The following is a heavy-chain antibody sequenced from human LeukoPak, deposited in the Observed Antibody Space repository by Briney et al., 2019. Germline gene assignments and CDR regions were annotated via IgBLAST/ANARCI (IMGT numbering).Heavy chain of an antibody. CDR3: ARDSVGATNYFDY. V-gene: IGHV3-30-3*01. D-gene: IGHD1-26*01. J-gene: IGHJ4*02. CDR1: GFTFSSYA. CDR2: ISYDGSNK. Sequence: HTGRSLRLSCAASGFTFSSYAMHWVRQAPGKGLEWVAVISYDGSNKYYADSVKGRFTISRDNSKNTLYLQMNSLRAEDTAVYYCARDSVGATNYFDYWGQGTLVTVSS.